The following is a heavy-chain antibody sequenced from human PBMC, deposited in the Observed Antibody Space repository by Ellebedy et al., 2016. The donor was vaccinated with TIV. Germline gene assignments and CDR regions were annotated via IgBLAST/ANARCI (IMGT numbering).Heavy chain of an antibody. CDR2: ISGSGDSP. D-gene: IGHD6-19*01. CDR1: GFTFSSYA. J-gene: IGHJ4*02. V-gene: IGHV3-23*01. CDR3: AKDRFSSAWYGGYFDY. Sequence: GESLKISCAASGFTFSSYAMSWVRQAPGKGLEWVSAISGSGDSPHYADSVKGRFTISRDTSKNTLYLKMNSLRAEDTAVYYCAKDRFSSAWYGGYFDYWGQGTLVTVSS.